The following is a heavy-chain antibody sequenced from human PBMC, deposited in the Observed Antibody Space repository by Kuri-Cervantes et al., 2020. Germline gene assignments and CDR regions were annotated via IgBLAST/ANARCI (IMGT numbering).Heavy chain of an antibody. CDR3: TTDSGDYVFDP. CDR2: IKSKTDGGTT. CDR1: GFTFSNAW. J-gene: IGHJ5*02. D-gene: IGHD4-17*01. V-gene: IGHV3-15*01. Sequence: GESLKISCAASGFTFSNAWMSWVRQAPGKGLEWVGRIKSKTDGGTTDYAAPVKGRFTISRDYSKNTLYLQMNSLKTEDTAVYYCTTDSGDYVFDPWGQGTLVTVSS.